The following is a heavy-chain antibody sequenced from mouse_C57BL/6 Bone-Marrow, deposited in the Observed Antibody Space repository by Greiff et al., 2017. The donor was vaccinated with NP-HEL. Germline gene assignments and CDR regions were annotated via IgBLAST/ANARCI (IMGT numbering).Heavy chain of an antibody. CDR1: GYTFTSYW. J-gene: IGHJ1*03. CDR3: AKTTVVPHWYFDV. D-gene: IGHD1-1*01. CDR2: IYPGSGST. Sequence: QVQLQQSGAELVKPGASVKMSCKASGYTFTSYWITWVKQRPGQGLEWIGDIYPGSGSTNYNEKFKSKATLTVDTSSSTAYMQLSSLTSEDSAVYYCAKTTVVPHWYFDVWGTGTTVTVSS. V-gene: IGHV1-55*01.